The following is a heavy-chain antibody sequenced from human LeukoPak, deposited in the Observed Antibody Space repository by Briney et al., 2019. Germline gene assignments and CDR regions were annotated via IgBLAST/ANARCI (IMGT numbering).Heavy chain of an antibody. CDR3: ATRGY. CDR1: GGSISSDY. V-gene: IGHV4-59*08. Sequence: SETLSLTCTVSGGSISSDYWQWIRQPPGKGLEWIGYIYNSGSNNYSPSLKSRVTISIDTSKNQFSLKLTSVTAADTAVYYCATRGYWGQGTLVTVSS. CDR2: IYNSGSN. D-gene: IGHD3-10*01. J-gene: IGHJ4*02.